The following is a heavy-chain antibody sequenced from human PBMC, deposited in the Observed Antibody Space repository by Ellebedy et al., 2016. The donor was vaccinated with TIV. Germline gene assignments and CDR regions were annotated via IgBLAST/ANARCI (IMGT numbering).Heavy chain of an antibody. Sequence: GESLKISCAASGFTVSSNYMSWVRQAPGKGLEWVSVIYSGDSTYYADSVKGRFTISRDNSKNTLFLQVNSLRAEDTAVYYCIFKGMSARLYWGQGTLVTVSS. D-gene: IGHD6-6*01. J-gene: IGHJ1*01. CDR1: GFTVSSNY. CDR3: IFKGMSARLY. CDR2: IYSGDST. V-gene: IGHV3-53*01.